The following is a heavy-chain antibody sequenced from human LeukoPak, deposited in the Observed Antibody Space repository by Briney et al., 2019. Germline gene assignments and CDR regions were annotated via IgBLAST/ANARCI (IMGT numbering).Heavy chain of an antibody. CDR3: VRARGAGPGAHFDY. CDR1: GFTFSSYA. J-gene: IGHJ4*02. Sequence: GGSLRLSCAASGFTFSSYAMHWLRQTPEKGLEWVANIKPDGSATAYVDSVKGRFTISRDNAKNSLFLQMNSLRAEDAAAYYCVRARGAGPGAHFDYWGQGALVTVSS. D-gene: IGHD3-10*01. V-gene: IGHV3-7*03. CDR2: IKPDGSAT.